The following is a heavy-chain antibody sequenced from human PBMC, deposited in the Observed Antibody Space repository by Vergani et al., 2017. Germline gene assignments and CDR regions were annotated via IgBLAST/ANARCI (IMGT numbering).Heavy chain of an antibody. CDR1: GLTFSSYA. D-gene: IGHD6-19*01. Sequence: EVQLLESGGGLVQPGGSLRLSCAASGLTFSSYAMSWVRQAPGKGLEWVSAISGSGGSTYYADSVKGRFTISRDNSKNTLYLQMNSLRAEDTAVYYCAKSGVRYSRGWYFDYWGQGTLVTVSS. CDR2: ISGSGGST. V-gene: IGHV3-23*01. J-gene: IGHJ4*02. CDR3: AKSGVRYSRGWYFDY.